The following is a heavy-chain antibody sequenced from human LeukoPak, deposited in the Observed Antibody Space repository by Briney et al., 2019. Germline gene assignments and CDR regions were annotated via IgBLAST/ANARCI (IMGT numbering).Heavy chain of an antibody. Sequence: ASVKVSCKASGYTFTGYYMHWVRQAPGQGLERMGWINPNSGGTNYAQKFQGRVTMTRDTSISTAYMELSRLRSDDTAVYYCARGYCGGDCYFFDYWGQGTLVTVSS. CDR3: ARGYCGGDCYFFDY. J-gene: IGHJ4*02. V-gene: IGHV1-2*02. CDR2: INPNSGGT. D-gene: IGHD2-21*02. CDR1: GYTFTGYY.